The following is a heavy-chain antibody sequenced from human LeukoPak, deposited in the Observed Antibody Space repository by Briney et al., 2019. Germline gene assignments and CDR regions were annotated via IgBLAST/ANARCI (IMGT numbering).Heavy chain of an antibody. V-gene: IGHV1-45*02. J-gene: IGHJ4*02. CDR3: ARSIGGYDSFDY. D-gene: IGHD5-12*01. CDR1: GYTFTYRY. Sequence: SVKVSCKASGYTFTYRYLHWVRQAPGQALEWMGWITPFNGNTNYAQKFQDRVTITRGRSMSTAYMELSSLRSEDTAMYYCARSIGGYDSFDYWGQGTLVTVSS. CDR2: ITPFNGNT.